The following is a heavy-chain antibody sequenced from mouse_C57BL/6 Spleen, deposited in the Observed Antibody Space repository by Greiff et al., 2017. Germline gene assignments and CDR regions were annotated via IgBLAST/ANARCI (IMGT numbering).Heavy chain of an antibody. V-gene: IGHV1-50*01. CDR3: AREGGNSFDY. CDR2: IDPSDSYT. J-gene: IGHJ2*01. Sequence: QVQLQQPGAELVKPGASVKLSCKASGYTFTSYWMQWVKQRPGQGLEWIGEIDPSDSYTNYNQKFKGKATLTVDTSSSTAYMQLSSLTSEDSAVYYCAREGGNSFDYWGQGTTLTVSS. CDR1: GYTFTSYW.